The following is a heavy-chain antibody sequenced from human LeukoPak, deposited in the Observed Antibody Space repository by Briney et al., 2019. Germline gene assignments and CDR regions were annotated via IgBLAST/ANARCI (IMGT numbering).Heavy chain of an antibody. CDR2: ISAYNGNT. D-gene: IGHD2-2*01. V-gene: IGHV1-18*01. CDR3: AREGYCNSTSCNKPFDY. J-gene: IGHJ4*02. CDR1: GYTFTSYG. Sequence: ASVKVSCKASGYTFTSYGISWVRQAPGQGLEWMGWISAYNGNTNYAQKLQGRVTMTIDTSTSTAYMELRSLRSDDTAVYYCAREGYCNSTSCNKPFDYWGQGTLVTVSS.